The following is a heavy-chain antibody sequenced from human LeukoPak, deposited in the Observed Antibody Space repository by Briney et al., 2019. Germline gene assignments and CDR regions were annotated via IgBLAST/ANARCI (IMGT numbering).Heavy chain of an antibody. CDR1: GFTFSDYY. J-gene: IGHJ5*02. D-gene: IGHD3-22*01. CDR3: ASDSSGYFGP. CDR2: ISNTGGAK. Sequence: GGSLRLSCAASGFTFSDYYMNWLRQSPGRGLEWLSYISNTGGAKYYSDSVRGRFTISRDNAKNSVYLEMTSLRAEDTAVYFCASDSSGYFGPWGQGTLVTVSS. V-gene: IGHV3-11*01.